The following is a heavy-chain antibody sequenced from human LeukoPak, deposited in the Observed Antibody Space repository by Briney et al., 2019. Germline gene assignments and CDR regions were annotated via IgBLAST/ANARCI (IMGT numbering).Heavy chain of an antibody. J-gene: IGHJ4*02. Sequence: GGSLRLSCAASGFTFSSSAMSWVRQAPGKGLEWVSSISGSGSGGSTYYADSVKGRFTISRDNSKNTLYLQMNSLRAEDTAVYYCAKGSRRAAGTREPDYWGQGTLVTVSS. D-gene: IGHD6-13*01. V-gene: IGHV3-23*01. CDR1: GFTFSSSA. CDR3: AKGSRRAAGTREPDY. CDR2: ISGSGSGGST.